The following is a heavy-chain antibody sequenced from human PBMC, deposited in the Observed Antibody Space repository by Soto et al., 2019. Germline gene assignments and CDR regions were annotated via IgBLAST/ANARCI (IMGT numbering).Heavy chain of an antibody. CDR1: GYTFTGYY. CDR2: INPNSGGT. D-gene: IGHD3-3*01. CDR3: ATANYDFWSGSPLYGMDV. Sequence: AASVKVSCKXSGYTFTGYYMHWVRQAPGQGLEWMGWINPNSGGTNYAQKFQGWVTMTRDTSISTAYMELSRLRSDDTAVYYCATANYDFWSGSPLYGMDVWGQGTTVTVSS. J-gene: IGHJ6*02. V-gene: IGHV1-2*04.